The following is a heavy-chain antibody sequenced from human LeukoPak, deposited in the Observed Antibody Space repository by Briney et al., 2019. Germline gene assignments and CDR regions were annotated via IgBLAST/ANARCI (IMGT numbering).Heavy chain of an antibody. D-gene: IGHD5-18*01. V-gene: IGHV4-4*07. CDR3: ARRRIRYSYGYYFDY. CDR1: GCSISSYY. J-gene: IGHJ4*02. Sequence: SETLSLTCTVSGCSISSYYWSWIRQPAGKGLEWIGRYHTSGSTNYNPSLKSRVTMSADTSKNQFSLKLSSVTAADTAVYYCARRRIRYSYGYYFDYWGQGTLVTVSS. CDR2: YHTSGST.